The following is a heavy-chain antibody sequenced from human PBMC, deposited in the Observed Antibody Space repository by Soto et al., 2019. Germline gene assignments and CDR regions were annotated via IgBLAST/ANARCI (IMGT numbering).Heavy chain of an antibody. Sequence: PGGSLRLSCAASGFTFSSYAMHWVRQAPGKGLEWVAVISYDGSNKYYADSVKGRFTISRDNSKNTLYLQMNSLRAEDTAVYYCARDRTPYYDILTRYYYYYYSGMDVWGQGTTVTVYS. D-gene: IGHD3-9*01. J-gene: IGHJ6*02. V-gene: IGHV3-30-3*01. CDR1: GFTFSSYA. CDR2: ISYDGSNK. CDR3: ARDRTPYYDILTRYYYYYYSGMDV.